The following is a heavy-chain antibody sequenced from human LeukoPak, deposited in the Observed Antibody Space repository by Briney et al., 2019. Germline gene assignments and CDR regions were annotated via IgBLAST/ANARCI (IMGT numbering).Heavy chain of an antibody. D-gene: IGHD7-27*01. Sequence: SETLSLTCSVSGYSISSGYFWGWIRQPPGKGPEWIATTHHSGATYYNPSLKSRVTLSVDTSKNQVSLKMTSVTAADTAVYYCTREVWGSTFPDYWGQGTLVTVST. V-gene: IGHV4-38-2*02. CDR3: TREVWGSTFPDY. J-gene: IGHJ4*02. CDR2: THHSGAT. CDR1: GYSISSGYF.